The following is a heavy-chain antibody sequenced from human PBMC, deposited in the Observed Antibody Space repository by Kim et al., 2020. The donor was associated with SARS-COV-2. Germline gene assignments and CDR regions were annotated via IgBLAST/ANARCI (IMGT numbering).Heavy chain of an antibody. V-gene: IGHV4-39*01. J-gene: IGHJ4*02. CDR1: GGSYSSSGYY. CDR2: VYYTGNT. D-gene: IGHD3-3*01. Sequence: SETLSLTCTVYGGSYSSSGYYWSWLRQPAVKGLEWIGRVYYTGNTYYDQSLQRRVTISVGTSKNLFSLKLSSVTAADTAVYYCARHFRGNSIRFLGLFQFDYGGQRSLVPVSS. CDR3: ARHFRGNSIRFLGLFQFDY.